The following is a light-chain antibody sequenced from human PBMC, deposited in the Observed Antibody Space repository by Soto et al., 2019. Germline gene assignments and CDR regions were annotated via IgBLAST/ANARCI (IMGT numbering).Light chain of an antibody. J-gene: IGKJ1*01. Sequence: EIVMTQSPATLSVSPGERATLSCRASQSVSSDLAWYQQKPGQSPRLLIYGASTRATGFSARFSGSGSGTDFTLTISSLQSEDFAVYYCQQYNNWPRTFGQGTKVDFK. CDR2: GAS. V-gene: IGKV3-15*01. CDR3: QQYNNWPRT. CDR1: QSVSSD.